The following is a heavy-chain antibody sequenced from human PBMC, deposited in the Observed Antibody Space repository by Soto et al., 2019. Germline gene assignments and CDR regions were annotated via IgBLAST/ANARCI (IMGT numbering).Heavy chain of an antibody. CDR2: INAYNGNT. CDR3: AIEGPPVLD. J-gene: IGHJ4*02. Sequence: QVQLVQSGAEVKKPGASVKVSCKASGYTFTSYGISWVRQAPGQGLEWMGWINAYNGNTNYAQKLQGRVTMTTDTPTNTSYMELRSLISDDKAVYYCAIEGPPVLDWGQGTLVTVSS. CDR1: GYTFTSYG. V-gene: IGHV1-18*01.